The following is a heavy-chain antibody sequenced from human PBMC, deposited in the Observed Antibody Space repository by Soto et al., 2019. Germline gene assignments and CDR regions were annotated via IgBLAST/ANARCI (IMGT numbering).Heavy chain of an antibody. D-gene: IGHD2-15*01. CDR3: AKDSVVAATPSDFYYYYGMDV. CDR2: ISGSGGST. J-gene: IGHJ6*02. Sequence: GGSLRLSCAASGFTFSSYAMSWVRQAPGKGLERVSAISGSGGSTCYADSVKGRFTISRDNSKNTLYLQMNSLRAEDTAVYYCAKDSVVAATPSDFYYYYGMDVWGQGTTVTVSS. V-gene: IGHV3-23*01. CDR1: GFTFSSYA.